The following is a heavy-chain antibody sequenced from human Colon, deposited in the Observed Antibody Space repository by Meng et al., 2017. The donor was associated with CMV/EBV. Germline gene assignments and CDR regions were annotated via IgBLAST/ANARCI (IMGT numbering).Heavy chain of an antibody. Sequence: GESLKISCEASGFTFSSYTINWVRQAPGKGLEWVSFISSDSKYIYYADSVKGRFTISRDNAKKSLYLQMSSVGVEDTAIYYCARLGFCSSPSCQRSYFYGMDVWGQGTTVTVSS. CDR2: ISSDSKYI. J-gene: IGHJ6*02. D-gene: IGHD2-2*01. V-gene: IGHV3-21*03. CDR1: GFTFSSYT. CDR3: ARLGFCSSPSCQRSYFYGMDV.